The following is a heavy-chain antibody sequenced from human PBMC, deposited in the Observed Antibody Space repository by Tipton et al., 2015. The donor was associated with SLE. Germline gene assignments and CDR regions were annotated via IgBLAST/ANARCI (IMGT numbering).Heavy chain of an antibody. CDR3: ARWFVDYCSVDSCPNWFDP. J-gene: IGHJ5*02. D-gene: IGHD2-15*01. Sequence: TLSLTCTVSGGSISSGNYYWSWIRQSPGKGLEWIGYGYYIGSTNYNPSLKSRLTISVDTSKNQVSLRLSSVTAADTAVYYCARWFVDYCSVDSCPNWFDPWGQGTLVTVLS. CDR1: GGSISSGNYY. V-gene: IGHV4-61*01. CDR2: GYYIGST.